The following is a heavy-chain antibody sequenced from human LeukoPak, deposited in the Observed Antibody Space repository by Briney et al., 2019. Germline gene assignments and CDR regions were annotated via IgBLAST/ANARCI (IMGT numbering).Heavy chain of an antibody. Sequence: GGSLRLSCAASGFTVSSNYMSWVRQAPGKGLEWVSVIYSGGSTYYADSVKGRFTISRDNSKNTLYLQMNSLRAEDTAVYYCARETVGGEFGFDYWGQGTLVTVSS. V-gene: IGHV3-66*01. CDR1: GFTVSSNY. J-gene: IGHJ4*02. CDR3: ARETVGGEFGFDY. CDR2: IYSGGST. D-gene: IGHD3-10*01.